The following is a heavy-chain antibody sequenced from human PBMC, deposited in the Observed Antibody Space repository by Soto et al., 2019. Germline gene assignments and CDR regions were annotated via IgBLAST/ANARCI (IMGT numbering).Heavy chain of an antibody. D-gene: IGHD2-8*01. J-gene: IGHJ4*02. V-gene: IGHV3-11*06. CDR1: GFSFSDYF. CDR2: ISLGDSYK. CDR3: VSWVSAHFDY. Sequence: GGSLRLSCAASGFSFSDYFMSWVRQAPGKGLEWVSFISLGDSYKKTADSVKGRFTISRDNAKNSLYLQMNSLRAEDTALYYCVSWVSAHFDYWGQGTLVTVS.